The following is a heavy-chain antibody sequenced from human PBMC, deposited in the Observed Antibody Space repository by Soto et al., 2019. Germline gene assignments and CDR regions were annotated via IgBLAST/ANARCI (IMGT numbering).Heavy chain of an antibody. CDR3: AAPGIAAAG. CDR2: INAGNGNT. V-gene: IGHV1-3*01. CDR1: GYTFTGYA. D-gene: IGHD6-13*01. Sequence: GASVKVSCKASGYTFTGYAMHWVRQAPGQRLEWMGWINAGNGNTKYSQKFQERVTITRDMSTSTAYMELSSLRSEDTAVYYCAAPGIAAAGWGQGTLVTVSS. J-gene: IGHJ4*02.